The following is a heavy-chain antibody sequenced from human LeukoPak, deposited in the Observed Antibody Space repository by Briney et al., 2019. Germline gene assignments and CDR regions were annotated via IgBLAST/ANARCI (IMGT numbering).Heavy chain of an antibody. V-gene: IGHV1-2*02. D-gene: IGHD2-2*01. CDR3: ARERYVVVPAATRPLVY. J-gene: IGHJ4*02. CDR1: GYTFTGYY. CDR2: INPNSGGT. Sequence: EASVKVSCKASGYTFTGYYMHWVRQAPGQGLEWMGWINPNSGGTNYAQKFQGRVTMTRDTSISTAYMELSRLRSDDTAVYYCARERYVVVPAATRPLVYWGQGTLVTVSS.